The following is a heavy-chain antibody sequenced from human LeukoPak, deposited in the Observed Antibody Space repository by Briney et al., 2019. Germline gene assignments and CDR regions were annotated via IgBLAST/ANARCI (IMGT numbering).Heavy chain of an antibody. CDR3: ARAAGLSGSYFFDY. V-gene: IGHV4-59*01. Sequence: PSETLSLTCTVSGGSISSYYWSWIRQPPGKGLEWIGYIYYSGSTNYNPSLKSRVTISVDTSKNQFSLKLSSVTAADTAVYYCARAAGLSGSYFFDYWGQGTLVTVSS. CDR1: GGSISSYY. CDR2: IYYSGST. J-gene: IGHJ4*02. D-gene: IGHD1-26*01.